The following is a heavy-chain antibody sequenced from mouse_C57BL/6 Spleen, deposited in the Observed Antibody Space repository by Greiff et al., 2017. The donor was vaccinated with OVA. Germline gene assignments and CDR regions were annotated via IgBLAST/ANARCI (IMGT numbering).Heavy chain of an antibody. Sequence: VQLQQSGAELVKPGASVKLSCKASGYTFTSYGMHWVQQRPGQGLEWIGEIDPSDSSTYYNQQFTGQAILTVDSSSSTVYMQNSSRTSEDSAVYYCARGNDYFDYWGKGTTLTVSS. CDR1: GYTFTSYG. J-gene: IGHJ2*01. V-gene: IGHV1-50*01. D-gene: IGHD2-1*01. CDR2: IDPSDSST. CDR3: ARGNDYFDY.